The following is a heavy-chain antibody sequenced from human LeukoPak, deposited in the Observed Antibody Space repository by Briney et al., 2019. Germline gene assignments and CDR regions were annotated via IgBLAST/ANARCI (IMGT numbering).Heavy chain of an antibody. D-gene: IGHD3-22*01. V-gene: IGHV1-18*01. J-gene: IGHJ4*02. CDR3: ARPYYYDSSGYYYPPSL. CDR2: ISAYNGNT. Sequence: ASVKVSCKASGYTFTSYGISWVRQAPGQGLEWMGWISAYNGNTNYAQKLQGRVTMTTDTSTSTAYMELRSLRSDDTAVYYCARPYYYDSSGYYYPPSLWGQGTLVTVSS. CDR1: GYTFTSYG.